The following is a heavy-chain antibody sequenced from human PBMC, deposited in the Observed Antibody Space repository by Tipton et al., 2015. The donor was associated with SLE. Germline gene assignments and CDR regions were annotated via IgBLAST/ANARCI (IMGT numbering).Heavy chain of an antibody. D-gene: IGHD1-26*01. V-gene: IGHV3-64*02. J-gene: IGHJ6*02. Sequence: SLRLSCAASGFTFSSYAMHWVRQAPGKGREYVSAISSNGGSTYYVDSVKGRFTISRDNSKNTLYLQMGSLRAEDMAVYYCARDLELLNYYYYGMDVWGQGTTVTVSS. CDR1: GFTFSSYA. CDR3: ARDLELLNYYYYGMDV. CDR2: ISSNGGST.